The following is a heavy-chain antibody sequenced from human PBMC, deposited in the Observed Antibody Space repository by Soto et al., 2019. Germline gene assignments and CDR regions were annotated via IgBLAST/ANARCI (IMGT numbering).Heavy chain of an antibody. CDR2: IYXSGST. J-gene: IGHJ4*02. V-gene: IGHV4-61*08. CDR3: ARVGATVDY. Sequence: XXTLSLTCTVSCGSITSGDYYWSWIRQPPGKGMEWXGYIYXSGSTNYNHSXXSRVTISXXTSKNQLSMKLSSVTAADTAVYYCARVGATVDYWGQGTLVTVSS. D-gene: IGHD1-26*01. CDR1: CGSITSGDYY.